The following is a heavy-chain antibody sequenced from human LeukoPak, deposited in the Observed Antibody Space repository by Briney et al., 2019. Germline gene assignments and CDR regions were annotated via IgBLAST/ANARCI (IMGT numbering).Heavy chain of an antibody. J-gene: IGHJ1*01. CDR1: GFTFGIYG. V-gene: IGHV3-30*18. D-gene: IGHD6-13*01. Sequence: GGSLRLSCAATGFTFGIYGMRWVRQAPGKGLEWVAVISYDGSTKYHADSVKGRFTISRDNSKNTLFLQMNSLRAEDTAVYYCAKPSAAGTIGYFHHWGQGTLVTVSS. CDR3: AKPSAAGTIGYFHH. CDR2: ISYDGSTK.